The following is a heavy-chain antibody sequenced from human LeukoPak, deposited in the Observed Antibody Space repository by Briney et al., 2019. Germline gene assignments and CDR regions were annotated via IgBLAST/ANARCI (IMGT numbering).Heavy chain of an antibody. V-gene: IGHV3-11*04. CDR1: DFTFSDYY. CDR3: AREGAGRQDFDY. J-gene: IGHJ4*02. Sequence: NPGGSLRLSCAASDFTFSDYYMSWIRQAPGKGLEWVSSISTSVSDMCYADSVRGRFTISRDNAQNSLYLQMNSLRDDDTAVYYCAREGAGRQDFDYWGQGTLVTVSS. CDR2: ISTSVSDM.